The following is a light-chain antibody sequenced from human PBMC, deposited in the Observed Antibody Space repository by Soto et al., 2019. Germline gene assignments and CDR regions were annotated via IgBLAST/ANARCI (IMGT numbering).Light chain of an antibody. Sequence: EIVMTQSPATLSVSPGERATLSGRASQSVSSNLAWDQQKPGQAPRLRIYGASTRATGIPARFSGSRSGIEFTLTISSLQSEDFAVYYCQQYNNLPRTFGQGTKVEIK. CDR1: QSVSSN. CDR2: GAS. V-gene: IGKV3-15*01. CDR3: QQYNNLPRT. J-gene: IGKJ1*01.